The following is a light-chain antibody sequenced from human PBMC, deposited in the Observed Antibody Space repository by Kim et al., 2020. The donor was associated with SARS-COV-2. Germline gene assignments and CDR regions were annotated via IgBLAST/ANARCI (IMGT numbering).Light chain of an antibody. J-gene: IGKJ1*01. CDR1: QSVSSNY. V-gene: IGKV3-20*01. Sequence: EIVLTQSPGTLSLSPGERATLSCRASQSVSSNYLAWYQKKPDQAPRLLIYGASIRATGIPDRFSGGGSGTDFTLTISRLEPEDFAVYYCQQYGRSPRTFGQGTKVDIK. CDR3: QQYGRSPRT. CDR2: GAS.